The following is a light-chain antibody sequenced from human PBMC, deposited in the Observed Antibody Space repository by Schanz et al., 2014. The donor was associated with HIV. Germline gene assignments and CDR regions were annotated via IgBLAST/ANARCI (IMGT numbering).Light chain of an antibody. CDR1: NVGIKS. V-gene: IGLV3-21*04. CDR3: QVWDSFLNVV. Sequence: SYVLTQPPSVSVAPGETASISCVGNNVGIKSVHWYQQKPGQAPVVVISYDSDRPSGIPERFSGSNSGHTATLTISGVEVGDEADYYCQVWDSFLNVVFGGGTKLTVL. J-gene: IGLJ2*01. CDR2: YDS.